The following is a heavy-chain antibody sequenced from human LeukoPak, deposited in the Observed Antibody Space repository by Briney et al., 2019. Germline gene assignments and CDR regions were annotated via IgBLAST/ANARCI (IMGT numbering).Heavy chain of an antibody. J-gene: IGHJ4*02. D-gene: IGHD4-17*01. Sequence: SETLSLTCTVSGGSISSGSYYWSWIRQPAGKGLEWSGRIYTSGSTNYNPSLKSRVTISVDTSKNQFSLKLGSVTAADTAVYYCARTNYGTMDWGQGTLVTVSS. CDR3: ARTNYGTMD. V-gene: IGHV4-61*02. CDR1: GGSISSGSYY. CDR2: IYTSGST.